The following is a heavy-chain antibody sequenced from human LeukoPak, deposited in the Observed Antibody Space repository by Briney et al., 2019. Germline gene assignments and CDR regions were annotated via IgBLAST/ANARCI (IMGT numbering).Heavy chain of an antibody. V-gene: IGHV4-59*08. CDR3: ARPLAVAGPFDL. CDR2: IYNSGST. Sequence: PSETLSLTCTVSGGSISSYYWSWIRQPPGKGLEWIGYIYNSGSTNYNPSLKSRVTISEDTSKNQFSLKLSSMTAADTAVYYCARPLAVAGPFDLWGRGTLVTVSS. D-gene: IGHD6-19*01. CDR1: GGSISSYY. J-gene: IGHJ2*01.